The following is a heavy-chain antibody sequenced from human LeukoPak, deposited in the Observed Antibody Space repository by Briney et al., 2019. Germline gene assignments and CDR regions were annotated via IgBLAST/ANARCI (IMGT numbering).Heavy chain of an antibody. V-gene: IGHV3-21*01. D-gene: IGHD2-15*01. Sequence: GGSLRLSCAASGFTFSSYSMNWVRQAPGKGLEWVSSISSSSSYIYYADSVKGRFTISRDNAKNSLYLQMNSLRAEDTAMYYCARLALSYCSGGSCYSYGMDVWGQGTTVTVSS. J-gene: IGHJ6*02. CDR2: ISSSSSYI. CDR1: GFTFSSYS. CDR3: ARLALSYCSGGSCYSYGMDV.